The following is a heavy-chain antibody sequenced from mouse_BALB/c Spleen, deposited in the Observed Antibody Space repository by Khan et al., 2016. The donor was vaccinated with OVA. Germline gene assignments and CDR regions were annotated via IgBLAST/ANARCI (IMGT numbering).Heavy chain of an antibody. D-gene: IGHD1-1*01. CDR3: ARKSYYGYYFDY. CDR1: GYSITSGYA. J-gene: IGHJ2*01. CDR2: ISYSGGT. V-gene: IGHV3-2*02. Sequence: EVQLQESGPGLVKPSQSLSLTCTVTGYSITSGYAWNWIRQFPGNKLEWMGYISYSGGTSYNPSLKSRISISRDKSKNQFFLQLNSVTTEDTATYYWARKSYYGYYFDYWGQGTPLTVSS.